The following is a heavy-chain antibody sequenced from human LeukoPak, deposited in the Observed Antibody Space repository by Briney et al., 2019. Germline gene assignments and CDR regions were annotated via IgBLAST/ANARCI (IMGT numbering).Heavy chain of an antibody. CDR2: ISGSSDYI. CDR1: GFTFSSHS. J-gene: IGHJ4*02. Sequence: GGSLRLSCAGSGFTFSSHSMSWVRQAPGKGLEWVSSISGSSDYIYYADSVKGRFTISRDNAKNSLFLHMKGLRVEDTAVYYCAKVDSFMPTVTIGNWGQGTLVTVSS. V-gene: IGHV3-21*01. D-gene: IGHD4-17*01. CDR3: AKVDSFMPTVTIGN.